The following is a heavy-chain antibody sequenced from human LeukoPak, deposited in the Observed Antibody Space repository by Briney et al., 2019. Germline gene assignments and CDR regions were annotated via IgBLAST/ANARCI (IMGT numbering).Heavy chain of an antibody. D-gene: IGHD4-17*01. CDR3: ARGQKTVTWYYFDY. CDR1: GGSFSGYY. J-gene: IGHJ4*02. V-gene: IGHV4-34*01. Sequence: SETLSLTCAVYGGSFSGYYWSWIRQPPGKGLEWIGEINHSGSTNYNPSLTSRVTISVDTSKNQFSLKLSSVTAADTAVYYCARGQKTVTWYYFDYWGQGTLVTVSS. CDR2: INHSGST.